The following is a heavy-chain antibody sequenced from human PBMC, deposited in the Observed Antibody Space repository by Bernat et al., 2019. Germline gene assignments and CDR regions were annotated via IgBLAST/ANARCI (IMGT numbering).Heavy chain of an antibody. Sequence: QLQLQESGPGLVKPSETLSLTCTVSGGSISSSSYYWGWIHQPPGKGLEWIGSIYYSGSTYYNPSLKSRVTISVDTSKNQFSLKLSSVTAADTAVYYCARPWNYYDSSGFQKGYDAFDIWGQGTMVTVSS. CDR2: IYYSGST. D-gene: IGHD3-22*01. CDR3: ARPWNYYDSSGFQKGYDAFDI. V-gene: IGHV4-39*01. CDR1: GGSISSSSYY. J-gene: IGHJ3*02.